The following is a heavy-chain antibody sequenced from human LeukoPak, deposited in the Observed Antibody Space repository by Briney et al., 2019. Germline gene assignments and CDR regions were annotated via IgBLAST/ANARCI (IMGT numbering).Heavy chain of an antibody. CDR2: IWYDGSNK. D-gene: IGHD5-24*01. J-gene: IGHJ4*02. CDR3: AREMATSPSFDY. V-gene: IGHV3-33*01. CDR1: GFTFSSYG. Sequence: PGGSLRLSCAASGFTFSSYGMHWVRQAPGKGLEWVVVIWYDGSNKYYADSVKGRFTISRDNSKNTLYLQMNSLRAEDTAVYYCAREMATSPSFDYWGQGTLVTVSS.